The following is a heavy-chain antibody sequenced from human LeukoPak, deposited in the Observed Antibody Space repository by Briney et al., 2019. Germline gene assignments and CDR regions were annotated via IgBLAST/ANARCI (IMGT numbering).Heavy chain of an antibody. CDR2: FDPEDGET. Sequence: ASVKVSCKVSGYTLTELSMHWVRQAPGKGLGWMGGFDPEDGETIYAQKFQGRVTMTEDTSTDTAYMELSSLRSEDTAVYYCATSLYYYDSSGYQWGQGTLVTVSS. CDR1: GYTLTELS. J-gene: IGHJ4*02. CDR3: ATSLYYYDSSGYQ. V-gene: IGHV1-24*01. D-gene: IGHD3-22*01.